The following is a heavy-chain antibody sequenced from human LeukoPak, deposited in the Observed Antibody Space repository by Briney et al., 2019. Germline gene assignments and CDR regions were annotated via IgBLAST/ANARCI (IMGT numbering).Heavy chain of an antibody. CDR2: IYYSGST. V-gene: IGHV4-59*01. CDR3: AREKRAGSYYNGYFDY. CDR1: GGSISSYY. Sequence: ASETLSLTCTVSGGSISSYYWSWIRQPPGKGLEWIGYIYYSGSTNYNPSLKSRVTISVDTSKNQFSLKLSSVTAADTAVYYCAREKRAGSYYNGYFDYWGQGTLVTVSS. D-gene: IGHD3-10*01. J-gene: IGHJ4*02.